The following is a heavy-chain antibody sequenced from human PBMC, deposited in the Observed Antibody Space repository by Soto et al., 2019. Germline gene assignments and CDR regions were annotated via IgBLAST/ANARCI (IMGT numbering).Heavy chain of an antibody. CDR2: ISWDGGST. V-gene: IGHV3-43D*03. Sequence: GGSLGLSCAASGFTFDDYAMHWVRQAPGKGLEWVSLISWDGGSTYYADSVKGRFTISRDNSKNSLYLQMNSLRAEDTALYYCAKDTPYDSSGYYYGDAFDIWGQGTMVTVSS. CDR3: AKDTPYDSSGYYYGDAFDI. D-gene: IGHD3-22*01. CDR1: GFTFDDYA. J-gene: IGHJ3*02.